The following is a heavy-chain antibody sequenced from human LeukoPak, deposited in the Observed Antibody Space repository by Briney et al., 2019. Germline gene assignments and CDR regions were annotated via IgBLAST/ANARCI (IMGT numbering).Heavy chain of an antibody. CDR1: GGSVGSGGHF. CDR3: ARTKSQSGSYRYYFDS. V-gene: IGHV4-61*08. J-gene: IGHJ4*02. Sequence: SETLSLTCAVSGGSVGSGGHFWSWIRQPPGKGLEWIGYIYSTGSTTYNPSLKSRITMSVDTSKNQFSLKLSSVIAADTAVYYCARTKSQSGSYRYYFDSWGQGTLVTVSS. D-gene: IGHD1-26*01. CDR2: IYSTGST.